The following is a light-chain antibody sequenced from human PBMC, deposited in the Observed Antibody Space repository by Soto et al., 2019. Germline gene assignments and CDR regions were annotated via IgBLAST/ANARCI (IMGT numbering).Light chain of an antibody. J-gene: IGKJ4*01. CDR2: AAS. Sequence: DIQITQSPSSLSASVGDRVTITCRASQSISSYLNWYQQKPGKAPKLLIYAASSLQSGVPSRLSGSGSGTDFTLTISSLQPEDFATYYCQQSYSTPLTFGGGTKVDIK. CDR3: QQSYSTPLT. V-gene: IGKV1-39*01. CDR1: QSISSY.